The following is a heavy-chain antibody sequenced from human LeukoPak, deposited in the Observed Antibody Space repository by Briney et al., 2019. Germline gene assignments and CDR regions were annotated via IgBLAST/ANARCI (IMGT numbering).Heavy chain of an antibody. Sequence: GGSLRLSCAASGFTFDDYAMHWVRQAPGKGLEWVSGISWNSGNIGYADSVKGRFTISRDNAKNSLYLQMNSLRAEDMALYYCAKDGGSSNWYYFDYWGQGTLVTVSS. D-gene: IGHD6-13*01. CDR3: AKDGGSSNWYYFDY. CDR2: ISWNSGNI. V-gene: IGHV3-9*03. CDR1: GFTFDDYA. J-gene: IGHJ4*02.